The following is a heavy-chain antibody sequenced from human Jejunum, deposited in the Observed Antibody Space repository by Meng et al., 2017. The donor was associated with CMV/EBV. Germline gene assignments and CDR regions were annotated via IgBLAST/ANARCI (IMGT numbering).Heavy chain of an antibody. CDR3: VQGGYCSSTTCYNLGWFAP. CDR2: IRYDGGTT. Sequence: FVMPWVRQAPCKGLEWVAFIRYDGGTTYYTDSVKGRFTISRDNSTNTLYLQLNSLRAEDTAVYHCVQGGYCSSTTCYNLGWFAPWGQGTRVTVSS. CDR1: FV. V-gene: IGHV3-30*02. D-gene: IGHD2-2*03. J-gene: IGHJ5*02.